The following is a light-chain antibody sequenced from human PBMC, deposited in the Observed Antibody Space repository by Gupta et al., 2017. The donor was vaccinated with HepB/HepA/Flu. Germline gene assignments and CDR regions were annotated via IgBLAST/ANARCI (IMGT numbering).Light chain of an antibody. Sequence: NFMLPQPHSVSESPGKTVTISCTRSGGNIASNYVQWYQQRPGSAPTIVIYDDNQRPSGVPDRFSGSIDSSSNSASLXIXGLKTEXEADYYCQYYDSENRVFGGGTKLTVL. V-gene: IGLV6-57*03. CDR2: DDN. J-gene: IGLJ3*02. CDR3: QYYDSENRV. CDR1: GGNIASNY.